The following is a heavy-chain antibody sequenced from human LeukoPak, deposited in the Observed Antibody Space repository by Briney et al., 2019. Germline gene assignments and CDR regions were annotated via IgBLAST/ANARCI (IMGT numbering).Heavy chain of an antibody. Sequence: SGGSLRLSCAASGFTFSNYAMNWVRQAPGKGLEWVSSLISSGTTTYYADSVKGRFTISRDNSKNTVHLQMDSLRAEDSAVYYCAKNAGYSYGLYYFDYWGQGTLVTVSS. J-gene: IGHJ4*02. V-gene: IGHV3-23*01. CDR2: LISSGTTT. CDR3: AKNAGYSYGLYYFDY. CDR1: GFTFSNYA. D-gene: IGHD5-18*01.